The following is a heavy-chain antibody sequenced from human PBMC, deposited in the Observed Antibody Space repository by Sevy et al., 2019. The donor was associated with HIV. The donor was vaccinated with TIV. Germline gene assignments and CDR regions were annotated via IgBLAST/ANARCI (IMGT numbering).Heavy chain of an antibody. CDR3: ARELWPGDY. V-gene: IGHV3-7*01. CDR2: VDQDGSQK. J-gene: IGHJ4*02. D-gene: IGHD2-21*01. CDR1: GFTFSDYF. Sequence: GESLKISCAASGFTFSDYFMGWVRQAPGKGLEWVANVDQDGSQKNYVASAKGRFTVSRDNAKNSLYLQMNRLRVDDTAVYYCARELWPGDYWGQGTLVTVSS.